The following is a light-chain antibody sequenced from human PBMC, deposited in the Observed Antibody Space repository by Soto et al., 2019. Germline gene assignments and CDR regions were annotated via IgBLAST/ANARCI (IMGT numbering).Light chain of an antibody. V-gene: IGKV3-11*01. J-gene: IGKJ4*01. CDR3: QQRSNWFS. CDR1: QRVSSY. CDR2: DAS. Sequence: EIVLTQSPATLSLSPGERATLSCRASQRVSSYLAWYQQKPGQAPRRLIYDASNRATGIPARFSGSGSGTDFTLTISSLEPEDFAVYYCQQRSNWFSFGGGTKLEIQ.